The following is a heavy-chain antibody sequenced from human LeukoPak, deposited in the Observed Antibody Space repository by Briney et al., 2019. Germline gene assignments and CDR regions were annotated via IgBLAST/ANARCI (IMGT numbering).Heavy chain of an antibody. Sequence: GGSLRLYCAAPGFTFSSYSMNWVRQAPGKGLEWVSYISSSSSTIYYADSVKGRFTISRDNAKNSLYLQMNSLRAEDTAVYYCARDNRGYDFWSGYYLFDYWGQGTLVTVSS. CDR1: GFTFSSYS. CDR3: ARDNRGYDFWSGYYLFDY. V-gene: IGHV3-48*01. CDR2: ISSSSSTI. D-gene: IGHD3-3*01. J-gene: IGHJ4*02.